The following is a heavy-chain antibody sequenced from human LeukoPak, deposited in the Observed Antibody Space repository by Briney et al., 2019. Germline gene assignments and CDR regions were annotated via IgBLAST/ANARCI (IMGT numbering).Heavy chain of an antibody. CDR1: GGSISSYY. J-gene: IGHJ5*02. CDR3: ARGVVVPAAIRLWFDP. D-gene: IGHD2-2*02. Sequence: SETLSLTCTVSGGSISSYYWSWIRQPPGKGLEWIGYIYYSGSTNYNPSLKSRVTISVDTSKNQFSLKLSSVTAADTAVYYCARGVVVPAAIRLWFDPWGQGTLVTVSS. V-gene: IGHV4-59*08. CDR2: IYYSGST.